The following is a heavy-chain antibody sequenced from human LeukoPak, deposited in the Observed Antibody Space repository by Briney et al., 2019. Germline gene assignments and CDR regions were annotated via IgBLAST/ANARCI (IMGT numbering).Heavy chain of an antibody. CDR3: ARAVYKSTYYYYMDV. Sequence: GGSLRLSCAASGFTLSSYAMHWVRQAPGKGLEWVAVISYDGSNKYYADSVKGRFTISRDNSKNTLYLQMNSLRAEDTAVYYCARAVYKSTYYYYMDVWGKGTTVTVSS. J-gene: IGHJ6*03. CDR2: ISYDGSNK. V-gene: IGHV3-30*04. CDR1: GFTLSSYA. D-gene: IGHD1-14*01.